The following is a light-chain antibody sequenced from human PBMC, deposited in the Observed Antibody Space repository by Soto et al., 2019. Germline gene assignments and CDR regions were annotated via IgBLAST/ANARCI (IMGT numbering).Light chain of an antibody. CDR3: MQGTPFPPYT. CDR1: QSLVHSDGYTY. V-gene: IGKV2-24*01. CDR2: RVS. Sequence: IVMTQTPLSSPVTLGQPASSSCRSSQSLVHSDGYTYLSWYQLKPGQPPRLLIYRVSNRFSGVPDRFSGSGAGTAFTLRISRVESEDVGVYFCMQGTPFPPYTFGQGTKLEI. J-gene: IGKJ2*01.